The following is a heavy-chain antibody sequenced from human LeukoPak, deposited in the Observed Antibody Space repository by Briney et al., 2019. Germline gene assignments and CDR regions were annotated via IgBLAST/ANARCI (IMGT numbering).Heavy chain of an antibody. D-gene: IGHD3-9*01. Sequence: GGSLRLSCTASGFTFSSYAMSWVRQAPGKGLGWVSAISGSGGSTYYADSVKGRFTISRDNSKNTLYLQMNNLRAEDTAVYYCAKLYYDILTGYSPFDYWGQGTLVTVSS. V-gene: IGHV3-23*01. CDR1: GFTFSSYA. CDR2: ISGSGGST. CDR3: AKLYYDILTGYSPFDY. J-gene: IGHJ4*02.